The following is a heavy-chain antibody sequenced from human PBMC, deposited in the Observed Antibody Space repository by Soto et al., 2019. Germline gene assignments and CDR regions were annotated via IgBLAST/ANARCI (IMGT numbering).Heavy chain of an antibody. CDR3: AKDLKVSGGFHGSLNYYYGMDV. J-gene: IGHJ6*02. Sequence: GGSLRLSCAASGFTFSSYGMHWVRQAPGKGLEWVAVISYDGSNKYYADSVKGRFTISRDNSQSTLFLQMDSLRPEDAAVYYCAKDLKVSGGFHGSLNYYYGMDVWGQGTTVTVSS. CDR2: ISYDGSNK. D-gene: IGHD3-10*01. V-gene: IGHV3-30*18. CDR1: GFTFSSYG.